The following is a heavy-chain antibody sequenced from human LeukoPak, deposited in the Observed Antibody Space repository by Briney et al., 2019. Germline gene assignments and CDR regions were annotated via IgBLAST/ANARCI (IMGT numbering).Heavy chain of an antibody. J-gene: IGHJ4*02. CDR3: ATSSAGIQLNFFDY. Sequence: ASVKVSCKASEYTFIGHYMHWVRQAPGQGLEWMGWINPNSGATNYAQKFQGRVTTTRDTSISTAYMELSSLRSDDTAVYYCATSSAGIQLNFFDYWGQGTLVTVSS. CDR2: INPNSGAT. D-gene: IGHD1-1*01. CDR1: EYTFIGHY. V-gene: IGHV1-2*02.